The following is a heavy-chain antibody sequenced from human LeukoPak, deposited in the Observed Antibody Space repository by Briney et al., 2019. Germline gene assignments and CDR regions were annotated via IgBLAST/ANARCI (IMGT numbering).Heavy chain of an antibody. Sequence: LSCAASGFTFSTYEMNWVRQAPGKGLEWIGEINHSGSTNYNPSLKSRVTISVDTSKNQSSLKLSSVTAADTAVYYCARWEGGSYYDFDYWGQGTLVTVSS. V-gene: IGHV4-34*01. D-gene: IGHD1-26*01. CDR3: ARWEGGSYYDFDY. CDR2: INHSGST. J-gene: IGHJ4*02. CDR1: GFTFSTYE.